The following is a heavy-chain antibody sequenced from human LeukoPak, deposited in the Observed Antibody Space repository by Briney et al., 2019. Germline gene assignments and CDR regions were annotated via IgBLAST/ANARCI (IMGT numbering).Heavy chain of an antibody. V-gene: IGHV3-30*18. CDR1: GFTFSSYW. CDR3: AKVPHGDYAVDY. Sequence: GGSLRLSCAASGFTFSSYWMHWVRQAPGKGLGWVAVISYDGSNKYYADSVKGRFTISRDNSKNTLYLQMNSLRAEDTAVYYCAKVPHGDYAVDYWGQGTLVTVSS. J-gene: IGHJ4*02. D-gene: IGHD4-17*01. CDR2: ISYDGSNK.